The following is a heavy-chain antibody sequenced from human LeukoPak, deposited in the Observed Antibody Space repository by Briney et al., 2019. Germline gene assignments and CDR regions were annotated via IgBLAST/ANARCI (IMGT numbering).Heavy chain of an antibody. D-gene: IGHD1-1*01. CDR3: ARCTTGRTFGSLREIKRSREIDY. V-gene: IGHV3-21*01. CDR2: ISSSSSNI. CDR1: GFTFSSYW. Sequence: QAGGSLRLSCAASGFTFSSYWMSWVRQAPGKGLEWVSSISSSSSNIYYADSVKGRFTISRDNAKNSLYLQMNSLRVEDTAVYYCARCTTGRTFGSLREIKRSREIDYWGQGTLVTVSS. J-gene: IGHJ4*02.